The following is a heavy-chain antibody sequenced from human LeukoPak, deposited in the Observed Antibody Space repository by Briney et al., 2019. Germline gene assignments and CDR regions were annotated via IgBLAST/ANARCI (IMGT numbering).Heavy chain of an antibody. D-gene: IGHD4-23*01. CDR2: IYSSGST. Sequence: PSETLSLTCTVSGGSINSYYWSWIRQPAGKGLEWIGRIYSSGSTNYNPSLKSRVSMSVDTFKNQFSLKLTSVTAADTAVYYCARGGKATVVTMWGQGILVTVSS. CDR3: ARGGKATVVTM. V-gene: IGHV4-4*07. CDR1: GGSINSYY. J-gene: IGHJ4*02.